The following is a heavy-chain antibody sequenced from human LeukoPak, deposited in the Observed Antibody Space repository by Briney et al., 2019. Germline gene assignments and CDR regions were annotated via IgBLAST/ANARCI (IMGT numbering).Heavy chain of an antibody. CDR3: ARDVGGSLDY. CDR1: GFTFDDYA. D-gene: IGHD1-26*01. V-gene: IGHV3-9*01. J-gene: IGHJ4*02. Sequence: PGGSLRLSCAASGFTFDDYAMHWVRQAPGKGLEWVSGISWNSGSIGYADSVKGRFTISRDNTQNSVYLQMSSLRGEDTAVYYCARDVGGSLDYWGQGTLVTVSS. CDR2: ISWNSGSI.